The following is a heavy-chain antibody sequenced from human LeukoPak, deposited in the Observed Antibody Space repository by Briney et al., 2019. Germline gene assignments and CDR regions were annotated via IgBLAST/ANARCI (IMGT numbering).Heavy chain of an antibody. CDR1: GYTFNFYD. CDR3: ARGRRDVFDI. V-gene: IGHV1-8*03. J-gene: IGHJ3*02. CDR2: MNPHSDNT. Sequence: ASVTVSCKASGYTFNFYDIHWVRQAAGQGLEWMGWMNPHSDNTGYAQKFLGRITLTRNTSTSVAYMELTSLRSEDTAVYYCARGRRDVFDIWGQGTTVTVS.